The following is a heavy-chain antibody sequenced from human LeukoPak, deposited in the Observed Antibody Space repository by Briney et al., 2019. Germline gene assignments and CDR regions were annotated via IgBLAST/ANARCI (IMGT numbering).Heavy chain of an antibody. CDR2: INPNSGGT. Sequence: ASVKVSCKASGYTFTGYYMHWVRQAPGQGLEWMGWINPNSGGTNYAQKFQGRVTMTRDTSISTAYMELSRLRSDDTAVYYCARGLPRGPLRFYFDYWGQGTLVTVSS. V-gene: IGHV1-2*02. CDR3: ARGLPRGPLRFYFDY. CDR1: GYTFTGYY. J-gene: IGHJ4*02.